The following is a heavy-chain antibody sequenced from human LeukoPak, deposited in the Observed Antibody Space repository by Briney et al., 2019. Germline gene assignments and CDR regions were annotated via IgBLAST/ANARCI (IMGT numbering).Heavy chain of an antibody. CDR1: GYTLTDYY. CDR2: INPNSGGT. CDR3: ARVPLGYCSSTSCPRGDWFDP. D-gene: IGHD2-2*01. V-gene: IGHV1-2*06. Sequence: GASVKVSCKASGYTLTDYYMHWVRQAPGQGLEWMGRINPNSGGTNYAQKFQGRVTMTRDTSISTAYMELRSLRSDDTAVYYCARVPLGYCSSTSCPRGDWFDPWGQGTLVTVSS. J-gene: IGHJ5*02.